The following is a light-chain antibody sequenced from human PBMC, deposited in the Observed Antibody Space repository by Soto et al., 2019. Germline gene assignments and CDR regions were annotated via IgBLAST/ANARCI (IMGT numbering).Light chain of an antibody. J-gene: IGKJ1*01. CDR2: WAS. V-gene: IGKV4-1*01. Sequence: DIVMTQSPDSLAVSLGERATINCKSSQSVLYSPNNKNYLAWYQQKPGQPPKLLVYWASTRESGVPDRFSGSGSEAEFTLTINSLQAEDVAVYYCQQYINAPQTFGQGTKVEIK. CDR1: QSVLYSPNNKNY. CDR3: QQYINAPQT.